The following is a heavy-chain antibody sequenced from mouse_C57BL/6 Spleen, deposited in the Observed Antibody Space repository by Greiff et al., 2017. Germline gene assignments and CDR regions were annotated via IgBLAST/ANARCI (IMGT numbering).Heavy chain of an antibody. Sequence: VQLQQSGPGLVKPSQSLSLTCSVTGYSITSGYYWNWIRQFPGNKLEWMGYISYDGSNNYNPSLKNRISITRDTSKNQFFLKLHSVTTEDTATYYCAREGDYYGSSFAYWGQGTLVTVSA. CDR1: GYSITSGYY. J-gene: IGHJ3*01. D-gene: IGHD1-1*01. V-gene: IGHV3-6*01. CDR2: ISYDGSN. CDR3: AREGDYYGSSFAY.